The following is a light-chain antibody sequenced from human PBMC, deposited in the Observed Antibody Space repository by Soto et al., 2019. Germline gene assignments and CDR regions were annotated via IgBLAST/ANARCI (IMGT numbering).Light chain of an antibody. Sequence: QSALTQPASVSGSPGQSITISCTGTSSDVGRYNYVSWYQQHPGKAPKLIIYEVSNRLSGVSSRFSGSKSGNTASLTISGLQAEDEADYYCGSYTSSSSTLVVFGGGTKLTVL. CDR1: SSDVGRYNY. CDR3: GSYTSSSSTLVV. V-gene: IGLV2-14*01. CDR2: EVS. J-gene: IGLJ2*01.